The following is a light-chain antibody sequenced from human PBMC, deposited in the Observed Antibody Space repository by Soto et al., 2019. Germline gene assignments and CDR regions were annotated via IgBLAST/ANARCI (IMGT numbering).Light chain of an antibody. V-gene: IGKV3-15*01. CDR3: QQYNNWPLEFT. CDR1: QGVSSN. CDR2: GAS. J-gene: IGKJ2*01. Sequence: EIVMTQSPSTLSVSPGERATLSCRASQGVSSNLAWYQQNPGQAPRLLIYGASTRATGIPARFSGSGSGTEFTLTITSLQSEDFAVYYCQQYNNWPLEFTFGQGTKLEIK.